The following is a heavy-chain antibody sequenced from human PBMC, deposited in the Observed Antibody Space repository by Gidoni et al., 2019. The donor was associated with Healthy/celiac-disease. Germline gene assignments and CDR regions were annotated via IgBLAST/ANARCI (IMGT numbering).Heavy chain of an antibody. Sequence: QVQLQESGPGLVKPSETLSLTCTVSGGSISSYYWSWIRQPPGKGLEWIGYIYYSGSTNYNPSRKSRVTISVDTSKNQFSLKLSSVTAADTAVYYCARDPPLYSSSSSSGDYWGQGTLVTVSS. CDR3: ARDPPLYSSSSSSGDY. V-gene: IGHV4-59*01. D-gene: IGHD6-6*01. J-gene: IGHJ4*02. CDR1: GGSISSYY. CDR2: IYYSGST.